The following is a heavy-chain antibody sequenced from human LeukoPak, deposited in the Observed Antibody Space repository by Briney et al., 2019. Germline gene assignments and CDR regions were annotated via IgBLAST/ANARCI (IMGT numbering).Heavy chain of an antibody. J-gene: IGHJ6*03. CDR3: ASRLGSSSLDYNYYYMDV. D-gene: IGHD6-6*01. CDR2: IIPIFGTA. Sequence: SVKVSCKASGGTFRSYAISWVRQAPGQGLEWMGGIIPIFGTANYAQKFQGRVTITTDESTSTAYMELSSLRSEDTAVYYCASRLGSSSLDYNYYYMDVWGKGTTVTVSS. CDR1: GGTFRSYA. V-gene: IGHV1-69*05.